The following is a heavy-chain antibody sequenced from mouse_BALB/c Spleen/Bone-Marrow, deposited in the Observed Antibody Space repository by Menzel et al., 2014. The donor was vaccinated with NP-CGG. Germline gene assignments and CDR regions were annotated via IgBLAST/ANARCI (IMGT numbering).Heavy chain of an antibody. CDR3: ARLNYYGNLFV. CDR1: GFDFSRYW. CDR2: INPDSSTI. Sequence: EVKVEESGGGLVQPGGSLKLSCAASGFDFSRYWMSWVRQVPGKGLEWIGEINPDSSTINYTPSLKDKLIISRDNAKNTLYLQMSKVRSEDTALYYCARLNYYGNLFVWGAGTTVTVSS. J-gene: IGHJ1*01. V-gene: IGHV4-1*02. D-gene: IGHD1-1*01.